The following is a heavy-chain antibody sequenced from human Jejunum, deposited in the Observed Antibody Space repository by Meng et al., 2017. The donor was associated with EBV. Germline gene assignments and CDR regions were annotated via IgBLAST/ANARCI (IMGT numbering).Heavy chain of an antibody. CDR2: IFHIGTT. CDR1: GGSISSSNW. D-gene: IGHD1-26*01. CDR3: ARDGGPSGSYAYWFDP. J-gene: IGHJ5*02. V-gene: IGHV4-4*02. Sequence: VRLHEPGPVLVKPLGTLSLTCAVAGGSISSSNWWSWVRQPPGKGPEWIGEIFHIGTTTYNRTLKSRVTMSVDKSKNHFSLKLTSVTAADTVVYYCARDGGPSGSYAYWFDPWGQGTLVTVSS.